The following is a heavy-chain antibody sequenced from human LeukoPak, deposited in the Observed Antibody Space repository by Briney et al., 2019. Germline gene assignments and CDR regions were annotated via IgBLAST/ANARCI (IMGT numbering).Heavy chain of an antibody. CDR1: GYTFTSYD. J-gene: IGHJ4*02. Sequence: GASVKVSCKASGYTFTSYDINWVRQATGQGLEWMGWMNPNIGNTGYAQKFQGRVTITRNTSISTAYMELSSLRSEDTAVYYCARSRSVVVAATPGGYYFDYWGQGTLVTVSS. CDR2: MNPNIGNT. V-gene: IGHV1-8*03. D-gene: IGHD2-15*01. CDR3: ARSRSVVVAATPGGYYFDY.